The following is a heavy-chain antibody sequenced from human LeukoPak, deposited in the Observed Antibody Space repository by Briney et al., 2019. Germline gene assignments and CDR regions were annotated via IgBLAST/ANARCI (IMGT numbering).Heavy chain of an antibody. CDR1: GGSISSYY. V-gene: IGHV4-59*08. D-gene: IGHD3-10*01. CDR2: IYYSGST. Sequence: SETLSLTCTVSGGSISSYYWSWIRQPPGKGLEWIGYIYYSGSTYYNPSLKSRVTISVDTSKNQFSLKLSSVTAADTAVYYCASHYYGSGSHPFDYWGQGTLVTVSS. J-gene: IGHJ4*02. CDR3: ASHYYGSGSHPFDY.